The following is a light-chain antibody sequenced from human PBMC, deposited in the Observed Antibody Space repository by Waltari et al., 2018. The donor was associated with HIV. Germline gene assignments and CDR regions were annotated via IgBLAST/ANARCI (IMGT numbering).Light chain of an antibody. CDR2: GDS. V-gene: IGLV1-40*01. CDR3: QSYDNHLSGLWV. Sequence: SALTQLPSVSGAPRQWVTISCTGNNSNTGAGHAVHCYCQFPGSATQLFLYGDSIRPLGVPDRFSGSKSGVSASLAINGLQTEDEADYYCQSYDNHLSGLWVFGGGTKLTVL. CDR1: NSNTGAGHA. J-gene: IGLJ3*02.